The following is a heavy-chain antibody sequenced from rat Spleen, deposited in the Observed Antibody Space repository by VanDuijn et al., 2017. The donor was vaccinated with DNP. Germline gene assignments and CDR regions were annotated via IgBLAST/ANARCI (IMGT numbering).Heavy chain of an antibody. CDR1: GFTFSDCY. CDR3: AKDAFDY. V-gene: IGHV5-27*01. Sequence: EVQLVESGGGLVQPGRSLKLSCAASGFTFSDCYMAWVRQAPEKGLEWVASIGTSGGSTYYRDSVKGRFTISRDNAKSTLYLQMDSLRSEDTATYYCAKDAFDYWGQGVMVTVSS. J-gene: IGHJ2*01. CDR2: IGTSGGST.